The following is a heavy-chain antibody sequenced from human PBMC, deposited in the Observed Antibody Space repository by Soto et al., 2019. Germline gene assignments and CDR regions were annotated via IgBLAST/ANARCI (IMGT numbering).Heavy chain of an antibody. CDR2: FIPIFDAA. CDR3: ARKAESYGFDI. V-gene: IGHV1-69*01. J-gene: IGHJ3*02. D-gene: IGHD3-10*01. CDR1: GGTFSNYA. Sequence: QVQLVQSGAEVKKPGSSMKVSCKASGGTFSNYAINWVRQAPGQGLEWMGGFIPIFDAANYAQNFRGRVTITADESTSTAYMELSGLRSEDTAMYYCARKAESYGFDIWGQGTLVTVS.